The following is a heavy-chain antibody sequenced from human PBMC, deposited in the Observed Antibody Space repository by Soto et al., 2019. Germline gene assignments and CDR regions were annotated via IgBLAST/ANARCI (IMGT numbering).Heavy chain of an antibody. CDR2: ISSDGSST. Sequence: SLRLSCAASGFSLSSYMMQWARQAPGKGLEWVSAISSDGSSTNYADSVKGRFTISRDNAKNTLYLQMNSLRDEDTAVYYCAKGPATADYWGQGTLVTVSA. CDR3: AKGPATADY. J-gene: IGHJ4*02. D-gene: IGHD2-2*01. V-gene: IGHV3-23*01. CDR1: GFSLSSYM.